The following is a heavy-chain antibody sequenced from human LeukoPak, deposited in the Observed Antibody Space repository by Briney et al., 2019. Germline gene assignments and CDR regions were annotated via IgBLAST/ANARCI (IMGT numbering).Heavy chain of an antibody. CDR1: GFTFSNYG. Sequence: TGGSLRLSCAASGFTFSNYGIHWVRQAPGKGLEWVAVISYDGSNKYYAESVKGRFTISRDNSKNTLSLQMNSLRAEDTAVYYCAKGYGFDSSGSEHYFENWGQGILVTVSS. D-gene: IGHD3-22*01. V-gene: IGHV3-30*18. J-gene: IGHJ4*02. CDR2: ISYDGSNK. CDR3: AKGYGFDSSGSEHYFEN.